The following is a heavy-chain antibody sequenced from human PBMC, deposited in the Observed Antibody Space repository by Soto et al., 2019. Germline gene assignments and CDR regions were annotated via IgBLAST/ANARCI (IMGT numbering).Heavy chain of an antibody. V-gene: IGHV1-18*01. D-gene: IGHD6-19*01. CDR1: GYTFTSYG. CDR2: ISAYNGNT. J-gene: IGHJ5*02. Sequence: QVQLVQSGAEVKKPGASVKVSCKASGYTFTSYGISWVRQAPGQGLEWMGWISAYNGNTNYAQKPQGRVTMTTDPSTSTAYMELRSLRSDDTAVYYCARRTYSSGWSNWFDPWGQGTLVTVSS. CDR3: ARRTYSSGWSNWFDP.